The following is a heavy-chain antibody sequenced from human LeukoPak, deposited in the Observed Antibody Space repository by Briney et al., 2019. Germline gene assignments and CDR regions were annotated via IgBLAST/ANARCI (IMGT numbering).Heavy chain of an antibody. CDR1: GYTLTGTY. CDR2: INPNTSLT. D-gene: IGHD4-11*01. Sequence: ASVKVSCKAFGYTLTGTYMHWVRRSPGQGLEGLGWINPNTSLTNYAQKFQGRVSLTRATSTITAYMGWARLRSADTPMYNCARDRTTVTTGYYGMDVWGQGTTLTVSS. V-gene: IGHV1-2*02. CDR3: ARDRTTVTTGYYGMDV. J-gene: IGHJ6*02.